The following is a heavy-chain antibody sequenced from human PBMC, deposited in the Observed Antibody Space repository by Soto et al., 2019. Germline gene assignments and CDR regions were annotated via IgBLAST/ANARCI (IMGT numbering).Heavy chain of an antibody. Sequence: SVKVSCKASGGTFSSYASSWARQAPGQGLEWMGGIIPIFGTANYAQKFQGRVTITADESTSTAYMELSSLRSEDTAVYYCAIRRYCSGGSCSPVNYYYGMDVWGQGTTVTCSS. J-gene: IGHJ6*02. D-gene: IGHD2-15*01. V-gene: IGHV1-69*13. CDR2: IIPIFGTA. CDR1: GGTFSSYA. CDR3: AIRRYCSGGSCSPVNYYYGMDV.